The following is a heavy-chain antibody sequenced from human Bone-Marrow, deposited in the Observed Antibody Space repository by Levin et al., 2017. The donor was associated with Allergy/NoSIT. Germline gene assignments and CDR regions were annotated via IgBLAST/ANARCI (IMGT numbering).Heavy chain of an antibody. V-gene: IGHV3-48*01. CDR1: GFSFSLHS. CDR2: ISYSSNII. Sequence: TGGSLRLSCAASGFSFSLHSMNWVRQAPGKGLEWISYISYSSNIIHYADSVKGRFTTSRDNAKNSLYLQMNSLRAEDSAVYYCTRDAVGNFDYWGQGALVTVSS. CDR3: TRDAVGNFDY. D-gene: IGHD6-19*01. J-gene: IGHJ4*02.